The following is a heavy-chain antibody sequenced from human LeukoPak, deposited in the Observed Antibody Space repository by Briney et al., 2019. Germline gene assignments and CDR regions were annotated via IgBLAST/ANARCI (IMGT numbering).Heavy chain of an antibody. CDR2: ISLSGST. CDR3: ARSAVIVATNPYYYYGMDV. J-gene: IGHJ6*02. V-gene: IGHV4-39*07. Sequence: SETLSLTCTVSGGSISTSNYYWGWIRQPPGKGLEWIGSISLSGSTYYNPSLKSRVTISVDTSKNQFSLKLSSVTAADTAVYYCARSAVIVATNPYYYYGMDVWGQGTTVTVSS. CDR1: GGSISTSNYY. D-gene: IGHD5-12*01.